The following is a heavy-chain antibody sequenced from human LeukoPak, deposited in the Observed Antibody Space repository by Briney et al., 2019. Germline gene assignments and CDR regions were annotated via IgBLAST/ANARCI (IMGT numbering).Heavy chain of an antibody. D-gene: IGHD6-13*01. CDR2: ISSHNGYT. CDR3: ARDESIAAAGPGFAY. V-gene: IGHV1-18*01. Sequence: ASVKVSCKASGYTFISYGISWVRQAPGQGLEWMGWISSHNGYTKYAQRFQGRVTITTDESTSTAYMELSSLRSEDTAVYYCARDESIAAAGPGFAYWGQGTLVTVSS. CDR1: GYTFISYG. J-gene: IGHJ4*02.